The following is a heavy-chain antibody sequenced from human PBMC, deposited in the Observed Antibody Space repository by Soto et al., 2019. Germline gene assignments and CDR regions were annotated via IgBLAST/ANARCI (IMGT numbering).Heavy chain of an antibody. D-gene: IGHD3-10*01. V-gene: IGHV1-18*01. CDR2: ISAYNGNT. Sequence: GASVKVSCKASGYTFTSYGISWVRQAPGQGLEWMGWISAYNGNTNYAQKLQGRVTMTTDTSTSTAYMELRSLRSDDTAVYYCARDVGDTNYYYYYMDVWGKGTTVTVSS. CDR3: ARDVGDTNYYYYYMDV. CDR1: GYTFTSYG. J-gene: IGHJ6*03.